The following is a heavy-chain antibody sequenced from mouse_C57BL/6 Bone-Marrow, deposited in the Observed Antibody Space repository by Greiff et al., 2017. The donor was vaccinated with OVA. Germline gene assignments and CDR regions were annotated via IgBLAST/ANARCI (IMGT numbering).Heavy chain of an antibody. Sequence: EVKLMESGGGLVKPGGSLKLSCAASGFTFSSYAMSWVRQTPEKRLEWVATISDGGSYTYYPDNVKGRFTISRDNAKNNLYLQMSHLKSEDTAMYYCASPYYLDAYWGQGTLVTVSA. CDR2: ISDGGSYT. CDR1: GFTFSSYA. D-gene: IGHD2-10*01. V-gene: IGHV5-4*03. J-gene: IGHJ3*01. CDR3: ASPYYLDAY.